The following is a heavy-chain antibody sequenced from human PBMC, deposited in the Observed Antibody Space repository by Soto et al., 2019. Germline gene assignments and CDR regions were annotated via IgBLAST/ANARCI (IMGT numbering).Heavy chain of an antibody. D-gene: IGHD3-9*01. V-gene: IGHV5-10-1*01. CDR3: ARLPGPILRYFDWLLSEGDY. CDR1: GYSFTSYW. CDR2: IDPSDSYT. Sequence: GESLKISCKGSGYSFTSYWISWVRQMPGKGLEWMGRIDPSDSYTNYSPSFQGHVTISADKSISTAYLQWSSLKASDTAMYYCARLPGPILRYFDWLLSEGDYWGQGTLVTVYS. J-gene: IGHJ4*02.